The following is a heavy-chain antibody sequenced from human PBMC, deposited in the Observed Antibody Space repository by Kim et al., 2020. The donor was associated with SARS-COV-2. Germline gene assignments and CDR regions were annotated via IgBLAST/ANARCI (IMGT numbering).Heavy chain of an antibody. CDR3: ARGPNYSPFDY. V-gene: IGHV3-48*03. D-gene: IGHD4-4*01. J-gene: IGHJ4*02. Sequence: YHAALGRGRLTNTRDNDKNALFLQMSSLRAEDTAVYYCARGPNYSPFDYWGQGTLVTVSS.